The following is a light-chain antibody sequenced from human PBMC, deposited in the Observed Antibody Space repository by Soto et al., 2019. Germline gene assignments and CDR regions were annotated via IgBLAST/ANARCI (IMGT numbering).Light chain of an antibody. J-gene: IGKJ1*01. CDR3: QQSYRTWT. CDR2: AAF. CDR1: QIINNF. Sequence: DIQMTQSPSSLSASVGDRVTITCRASQIINNFLNWYQQKPGKAPKLLIYAAFNLQGGVPPRFSGSGSGTDFTLTISSLQHEDFANYYCQQSYRTWTFGQGTKVEIK. V-gene: IGKV1-39*01.